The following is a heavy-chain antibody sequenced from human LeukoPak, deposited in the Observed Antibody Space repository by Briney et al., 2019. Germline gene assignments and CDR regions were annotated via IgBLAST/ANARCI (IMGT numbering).Heavy chain of an antibody. CDR3: ARVNYDTSDYDDAFDV. Sequence: GGSLRLSCAASGFTFSSYSMNWVRQAPGKGLEWVSSISSSSSYIYYADSVKGRFTISRDNAKNLLYLQMNSLRAEDTAVYYCARVNYDTSDYDDAFDVWGQGTMVTVSS. D-gene: IGHD3-22*01. J-gene: IGHJ3*01. V-gene: IGHV3-21*01. CDR1: GFTFSSYS. CDR2: ISSSSSYI.